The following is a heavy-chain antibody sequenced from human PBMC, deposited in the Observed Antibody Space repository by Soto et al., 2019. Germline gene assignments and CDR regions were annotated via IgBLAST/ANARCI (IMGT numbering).Heavy chain of an antibody. CDR1: ELMLRTYS. V-gene: IGHV3-48*01. CDR3: XXXXXXXXNGVCFPYFDY. J-gene: IGHJ4*02. CDR2: ISSSSSSK. Sequence: EAQLVESGGGLVQPGGSLRLSCAASELMLRTYSLSWVRQAPGEGLEWVSSISSSSSSKYYADSVKGRFTITRDNAKXXXXXXXXXXXXXXXXXXXXXXXXXXXXNGVCFPYFDYWGQGNLVTVSS. D-gene: IGHD2-8*01.